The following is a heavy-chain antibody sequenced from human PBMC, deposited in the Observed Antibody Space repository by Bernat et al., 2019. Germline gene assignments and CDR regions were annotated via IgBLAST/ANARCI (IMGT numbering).Heavy chain of an antibody. CDR2: VSGYNGNT. J-gene: IGHJ6*02. D-gene: IGHD6-19*01. CDR3: ARKVLRGSHYLYFGMDV. V-gene: IGHV1-18*01. CDR1: GYTFSYYG. Sequence: QVQLVQSGAEVKKPGASVKVSCKASGYTFSYYGISWVRQAPGQGLEWMGWVSGYNGNTDYAEKFQGRVTMTTDTSTNTVYMDLRSLGSDDTAVYYCARKVLRGSHYLYFGMDVWGQGTTVIVSS.